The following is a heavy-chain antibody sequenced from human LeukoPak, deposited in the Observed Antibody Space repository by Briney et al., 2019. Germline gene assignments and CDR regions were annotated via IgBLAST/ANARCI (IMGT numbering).Heavy chain of an antibody. CDR3: AKLPHYYYYGMDV. V-gene: IGHV3-23*01. CDR2: ISGSGGST. J-gene: IGHJ6*02. Sequence: PGGSLRLSCAASGFTFSSYAMSWVRQAPGKGLEWVSAISGSGGSTYYADSVKGRFTISRDNSKNTLYLQMNSLRAEDTAVYCCAKLPHYYYYGMDVWGQGTTVTVSS. CDR1: GFTFSSYA.